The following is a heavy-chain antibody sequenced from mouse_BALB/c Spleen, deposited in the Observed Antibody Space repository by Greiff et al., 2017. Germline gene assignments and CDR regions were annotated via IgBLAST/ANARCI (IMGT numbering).Heavy chain of an antibody. Sequence: LQQPGSELVRPGASVKLSCKASGYTFTSYWMHWVKQRHGQGLEWIGNIYPGSGSTNYDEKFKSMGTLTVDTSSSAAYMLLSSLTSEDSAVYYCTLWLRQGAYWGQGTLVTVSA. CDR3: TLWLRQGAY. V-gene: IGHV1S22*01. CDR2: IYPGSGST. CDR1: GYTFTSYW. D-gene: IGHD2-2*01. J-gene: IGHJ3*01.